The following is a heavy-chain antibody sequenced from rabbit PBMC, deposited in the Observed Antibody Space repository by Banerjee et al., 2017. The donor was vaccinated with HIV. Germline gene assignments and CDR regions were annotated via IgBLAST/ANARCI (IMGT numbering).Heavy chain of an antibody. Sequence: QQQLEESGGGLVKPGGTLTLTCKASGSDISSNAMCWVRQAPGKGLELIACIYSSNGDKWYASWVNGRFTISRSTNLNTVDLKMTSLTDADTATYFCGRGYAGDGYPTTYFHLWGQGTLVTVS. CDR1: GSDISSNA. D-gene: IGHD4-2*01. CDR2: IYSSNGDK. J-gene: IGHJ4*01. CDR3: GRGYAGDGYPTTYFHL. V-gene: IGHV1S43*01.